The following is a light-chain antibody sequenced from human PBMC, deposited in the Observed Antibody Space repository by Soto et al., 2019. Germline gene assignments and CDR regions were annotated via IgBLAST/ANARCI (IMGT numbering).Light chain of an antibody. J-gene: IGKJ3*01. CDR3: QQLNSYVFA. V-gene: IGKV1-9*01. Sequence: DIPLTQSPSFLSASVGDRVTITCRASQDVSRYLAWYQQKPGKAPNLLIYAASTLRSGVPSRFSVSGSETEVTLTISSLQPEDFATYYCQQLNSYVFAFGPGTKVDIK. CDR2: AAS. CDR1: QDVSRY.